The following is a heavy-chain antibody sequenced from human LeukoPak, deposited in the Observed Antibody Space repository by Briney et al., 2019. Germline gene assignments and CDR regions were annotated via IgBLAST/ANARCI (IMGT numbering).Heavy chain of an antibody. V-gene: IGHV4-4*07. CDR3: ARHLGSDDFWSSLDP. D-gene: IGHD3-3*01. CDR2: IFTSGST. CDR1: GGSISSYY. J-gene: IGHJ5*02. Sequence: PSETLSLTCTVSGGSISSYYWTWIRQPAGKGLEWIGHIFTSGSTNYNPSLKSRVTISVDTSKNQFSLKLSSVTAADTAVYYCARHLGSDDFWSSLDPWGQGTLVTVSS.